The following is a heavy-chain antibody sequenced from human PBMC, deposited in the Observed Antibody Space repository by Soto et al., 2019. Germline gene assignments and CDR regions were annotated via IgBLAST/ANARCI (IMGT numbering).Heavy chain of an antibody. CDR3: AKIGPSSGSGAFDI. V-gene: IGHV3-30*18. Sequence: QVQLVESGGGVVQPGRSLRLSCAASGFTFSSYGIHWVRQAPGKGLEWVAVISYDGNNKYYADSVKGRFTISRDNSKNTLYLQVNSLRAEDTAVYYWAKIGPSSGSGAFDIWGQGTMVTVSS. CDR2: ISYDGNNK. CDR1: GFTFSSYG. J-gene: IGHJ3*02. D-gene: IGHD3-10*01.